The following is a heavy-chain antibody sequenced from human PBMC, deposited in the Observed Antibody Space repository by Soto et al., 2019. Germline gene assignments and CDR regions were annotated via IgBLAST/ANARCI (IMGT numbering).Heavy chain of an antibody. Sequence: PGGSLRLSCAVSGFTLNSYAMNWVRQAPGKGLEWVSSISGSGRTTYYADAVKGWFTISRDNSKNTLFLQMNSLRSEDTAVYYCAKGVTTIVATGSWFDHWGQGTLVTVSS. V-gene: IGHV3-23*01. D-gene: IGHD5-12*01. CDR2: ISGSGRTT. CDR1: GFTLNSYA. CDR3: AKGVTTIVATGSWFDH. J-gene: IGHJ5*02.